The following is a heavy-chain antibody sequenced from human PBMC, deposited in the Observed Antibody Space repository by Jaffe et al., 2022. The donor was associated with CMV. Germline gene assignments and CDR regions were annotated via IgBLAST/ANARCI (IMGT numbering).Heavy chain of an antibody. CDR2: IDWDDDK. V-gene: IGHV2-70*01. Sequence: QVTLRESGPALVKPTQTLTLTCTFSGFSLSTSGMCVSWIRQPPGKALEWLALIDWDDDKYYSTSLKTRLTISKDTSKNQVVLTMTNMDPVDTATYYCARTRLARYSSGRGVTDHRWYFDLWGRGTLVTVSS. J-gene: IGHJ2*01. D-gene: IGHD6-19*01. CDR3: ARTRLARYSSGRGVTDHRWYFDL. CDR1: GFSLSTSGMC.